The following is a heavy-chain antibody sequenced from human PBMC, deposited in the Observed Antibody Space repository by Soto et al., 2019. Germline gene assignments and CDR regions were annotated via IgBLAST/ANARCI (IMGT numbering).Heavy chain of an antibody. J-gene: IGHJ6*02. CDR1: GFTFSNYW. D-gene: IGHD2-8*01. Sequence: LRLSCAASGFTFSNYWMHWVRQAPGKGLVWVSRINSDGSSTSYADSVKGRFTISRDNAKNTLYLQMNSLRAEDTAVFYCARDFWRNGVCLDVWGRGTTVTVSS. CDR2: INSDGSST. CDR3: ARDFWRNGVCLDV. V-gene: IGHV3-74*01.